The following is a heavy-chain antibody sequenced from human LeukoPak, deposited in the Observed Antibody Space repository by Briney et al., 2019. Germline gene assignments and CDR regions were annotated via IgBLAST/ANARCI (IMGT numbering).Heavy chain of an antibody. CDR1: GFTFSSYG. D-gene: IGHD3-3*01. V-gene: IGHV3-21*01. Sequence: GGSLRLSCAASGFTFSSYGMHWVRQAPGKGLEWVSAISGSGGSIYYADSVKGRFTISRDNAKNSLYLQMNSLRAEDTAVYYCYYDFWSGYLRFPFDYWGQGTLVTVSS. CDR3: YYDFWSGYLRFPFDY. J-gene: IGHJ4*02. CDR2: ISGSGGSI.